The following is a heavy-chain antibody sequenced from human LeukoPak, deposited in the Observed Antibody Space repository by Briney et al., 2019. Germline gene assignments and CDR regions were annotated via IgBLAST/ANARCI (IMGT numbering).Heavy chain of an antibody. V-gene: IGHV4-34*01. Sequence: SETLSLTCAVYGGSFSGYYWSWIRQPPGKGLEWIGEINHSGSTNYNPSLKSRVTISVDTSKNQFSLKLSSVTAADTAVYYCAREVGSSWMGYYFDYWGQGTLVTVSS. CDR1: GGSFSGYY. J-gene: IGHJ4*02. CDR2: INHSGST. CDR3: AREVGSSWMGYYFDY. D-gene: IGHD6-6*01.